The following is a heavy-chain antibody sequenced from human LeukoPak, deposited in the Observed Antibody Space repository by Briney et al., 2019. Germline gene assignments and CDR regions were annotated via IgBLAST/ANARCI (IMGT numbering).Heavy chain of an antibody. CDR3: ARAARVGKYTSSSRAYFDY. CDR2: IYTSGST. V-gene: IGHV4-4*07. J-gene: IGHJ4*02. CDR1: GGSISSYY. Sequence: SETLSLTCTVSGGSISSYYWSWIRQPAGKGLEWIGRIYTSGSTNYNPSLKSRVTMSVDTSKNQFSLSLSSVTAADTAVYYCARAARVGKYTSSSRAYFDYWGQGTLVTVSS. D-gene: IGHD6-6*01.